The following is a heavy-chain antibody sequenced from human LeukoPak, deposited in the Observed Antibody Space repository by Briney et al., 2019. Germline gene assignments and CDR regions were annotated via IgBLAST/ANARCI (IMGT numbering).Heavy chain of an antibody. J-gene: IGHJ4*02. D-gene: IGHD1-26*01. V-gene: IGHV3-33*01. CDR2: VLFDGSKK. CDR1: GFPFSSHG. CDR3: ARLRGGNGDSGGALDY. Sequence: GGSLRLSCGASGFPFSSHGMQGVRRAAGKGVEGVAGVLFDGSKKYYADSVKGRFTISRDNSMNTLSLQMASLRAEDTAVYYCARLRGGNGDSGGALDYWGQGTLVTVSS.